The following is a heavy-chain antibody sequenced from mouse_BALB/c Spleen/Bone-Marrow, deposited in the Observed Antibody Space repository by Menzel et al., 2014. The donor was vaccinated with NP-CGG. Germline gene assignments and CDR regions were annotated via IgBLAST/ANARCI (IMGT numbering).Heavy chain of an antibody. D-gene: IGHD1-1*01. CDR3: ARRDGSTYYYAMDY. CDR2: IYPGDGDT. CDR1: GYAFSSYW. V-gene: IGHV1-80*01. Sequence: QVQLQQPGAELVRPGSSVKISCKASGYAFSSYWMNWVKQRPGQGLEWIGQIYPGDGDTNYNGKFKDKATLTADKSSSTAYMQLSSLTSEDSAVYFCARRDGSTYYYAMDYWGQGTSVTVSS. J-gene: IGHJ4*01.